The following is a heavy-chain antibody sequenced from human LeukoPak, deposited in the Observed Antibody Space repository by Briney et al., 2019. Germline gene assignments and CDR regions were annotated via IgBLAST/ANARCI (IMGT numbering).Heavy chain of an antibody. Sequence: SETLSLTCAVYGESLSKYYWTWIRQSPGKGLEWIGEINHRGSTNHNPSLKSRVTLSVDTSKHQFSLKLTSLTAADAAVYYCASSVGSTDYWGQGTLVTVSS. CDR2: INHRGST. CDR3: ASSVGSTDY. J-gene: IGHJ4*02. CDR1: GESLSKYY. V-gene: IGHV4-34*01. D-gene: IGHD1-26*01.